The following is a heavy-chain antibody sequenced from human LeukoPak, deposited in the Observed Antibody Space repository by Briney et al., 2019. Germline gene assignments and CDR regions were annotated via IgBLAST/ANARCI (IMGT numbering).Heavy chain of an antibody. CDR3: ARNFDMKGFDP. Sequence: GASVKVSCKASGYTFTGYYVNWVRQAPGQGLEWMGWINSDSGFTKYAQKFQGRVTVTRDTSITTVYMDLTRLTSDDTAVYYCARNFDMKGFDPWGQGTLVTVSS. D-gene: IGHD3-9*01. V-gene: IGHV1-2*02. CDR1: GYTFTGYY. J-gene: IGHJ5*02. CDR2: INSDSGFT.